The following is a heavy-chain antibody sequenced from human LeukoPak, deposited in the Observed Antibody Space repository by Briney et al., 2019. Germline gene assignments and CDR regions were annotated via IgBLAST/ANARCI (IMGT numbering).Heavy chain of an antibody. CDR3: ARAGYSYGDAFDY. CDR1: GGTFSSYA. D-gene: IGHD5-18*01. J-gene: IGHJ4*02. Sequence: SVKVSCKASGGTFSSYAVSWVRQAPGQGLEWMGGIIPIFGTANYAQKFQGRVTITADESTSIAYMELSSLRSEDTAVYHCARAGYSYGDAFDYWGQGTLVTVSS. V-gene: IGHV1-69*13. CDR2: IIPIFGTA.